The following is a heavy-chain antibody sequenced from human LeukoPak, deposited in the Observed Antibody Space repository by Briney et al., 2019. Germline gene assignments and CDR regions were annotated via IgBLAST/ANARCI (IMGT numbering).Heavy chain of an antibody. CDR3: ARLDYGDYGDYYYMDV. Sequence: SETLSLTCAVSGGSISSSNWWSWVRQPPGKGLEWIGEIYHSGSTNYNPSLKSRVTISVDKSKNQFSLKLSSVTAADTAVYYCARLDYGDYGDYYYMDVWGKGTTVTVSS. V-gene: IGHV4-4*02. D-gene: IGHD4-17*01. J-gene: IGHJ6*03. CDR2: IYHSGST. CDR1: GGSISSSNW.